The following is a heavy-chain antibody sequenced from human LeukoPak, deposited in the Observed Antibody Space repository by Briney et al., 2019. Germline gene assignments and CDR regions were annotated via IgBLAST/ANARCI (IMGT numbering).Heavy chain of an antibody. CDR3: ARSRNYDFWSGYYYYYYGMDV. V-gene: IGHV3-48*03. J-gene: IGHJ6*02. D-gene: IGHD3-3*01. CDR2: ISSSGSTI. Sequence: PGGSLRLSCAASGFTFSSYEMNWVRQGPGKGLEWGSYISSSGSTIYYADSVKGRFTISRDNAKNSLYPQMNSLRAEDTAVYYCARSRNYDFWSGYYYYYYGMDVWGQGTTVTVSS. CDR1: GFTFSSYE.